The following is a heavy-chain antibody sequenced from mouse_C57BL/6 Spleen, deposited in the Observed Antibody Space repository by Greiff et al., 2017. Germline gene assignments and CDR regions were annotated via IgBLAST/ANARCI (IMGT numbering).Heavy chain of an antibody. J-gene: IGHJ4*01. D-gene: IGHD4-1*01. V-gene: IGHV1-7*01. CDR1: GYTFTSYW. CDR2: INPSSGYT. CDR3: KRSRTGTYAMDY. Sequence: QVQLKQSGAELAKPGASVKLSCKASGYTFTSYWMHWVKQRPGQGLEWIGYINPSSGYTKYNQKFKDKATLTADKSSSTAYMHLRSLTYEDAAVYYCKRSRTGTYAMDYWGQGTSVTVSS.